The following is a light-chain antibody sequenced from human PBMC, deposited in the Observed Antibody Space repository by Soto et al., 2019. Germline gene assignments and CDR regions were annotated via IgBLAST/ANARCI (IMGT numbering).Light chain of an antibody. CDR2: AAS. CDR3: QQRNIWPPVT. J-gene: IGKJ5*01. Sequence: EILFTQSPSTLSLSPGEGVTLSCRAIQSVTVNSPAWYQQKPGQAPRLLIYAASTRAAAVPDRFTGSGSGTDFTLTISSLEPEDSAVYYCQQRNIWPPVTFGQGTRLEIK. V-gene: IGKV3D-20*02. CDR1: QSVTVNS.